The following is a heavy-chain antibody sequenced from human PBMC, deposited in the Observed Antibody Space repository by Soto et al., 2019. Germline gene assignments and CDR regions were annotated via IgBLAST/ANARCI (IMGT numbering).Heavy chain of an antibody. D-gene: IGHD6-13*01. CDR1: GFTFSSYA. J-gene: IGHJ4*02. CDR2: ISGSGGST. V-gene: IGHV3-23*01. Sequence: EVQLLESGGGLVQPGGSLRLSCAASGFTFSSYAMSWVRQAPGKGLEWVSAISGSGGSTYYAVSVKGRFTITRDNSKNTLHLQMNSLRAEDTAVYYCPKDGIIAAAAAFDYWGQGTLVTVSS. CDR3: PKDGIIAAAAAFDY.